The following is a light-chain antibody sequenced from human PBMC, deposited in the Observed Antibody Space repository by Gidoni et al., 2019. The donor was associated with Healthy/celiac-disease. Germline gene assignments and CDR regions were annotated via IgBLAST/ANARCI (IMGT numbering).Light chain of an antibody. CDR2: WAS. CDR1: QSVLYSSNNKNY. V-gene: IGKV4-1*01. Sequence: DIVLTQSPDSLAVSLGERATINCKSSQSVLYSSNNKNYVAWYQQKPGQPPKLLIYWASTRESGVPDRFSGSGSGTDFTLTISSLQAEDVAFYYCQQYYSTPRTFGQGTKVEIK. J-gene: IGKJ1*01. CDR3: QQYYSTPRT.